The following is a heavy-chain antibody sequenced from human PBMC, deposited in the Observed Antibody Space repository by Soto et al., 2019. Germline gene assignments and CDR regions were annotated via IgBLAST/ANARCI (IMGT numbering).Heavy chain of an antibody. D-gene: IGHD5-18*01. V-gene: IGHV1-18*01. Sequence: ASVKVSCKASGYTFTSYGISWVRQAPGQGLEWMGWISAYNGNTNYAQKLQGRVTMTTDTSTSTAYMELRSLRSDDTAVYYCARDLRVWRLGLQLSSWGQGTLVTVAS. J-gene: IGHJ4*02. CDR2: ISAYNGNT. CDR3: ARDLRVWRLGLQLSS. CDR1: GYTFTSYG.